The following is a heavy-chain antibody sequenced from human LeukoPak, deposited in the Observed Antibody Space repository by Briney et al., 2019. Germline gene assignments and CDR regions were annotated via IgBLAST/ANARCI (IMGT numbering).Heavy chain of an antibody. V-gene: IGHV1-2*02. CDR1: GYTFTGYY. J-gene: IGHJ3*02. CDR3: VIGSGSYLSSAFDI. D-gene: IGHD3-10*01. Sequence: AASVKVSCKASGYTFTGYYMHWVRQAPGQGLEWMGWINPNSGGTNYAQKFQGRVTMTRNTSISTAYMELSSLRSEDTAVYYCVIGSGSYLSSAFDIWGQGTMVTVSS. CDR2: INPNSGGT.